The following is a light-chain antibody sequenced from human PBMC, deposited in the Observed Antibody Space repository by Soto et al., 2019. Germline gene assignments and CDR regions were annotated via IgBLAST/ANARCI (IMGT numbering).Light chain of an antibody. Sequence: DIVMTQSPDSLAVSLGERDTINCKSSQSVLSTSKNTNFLAWYQQKPGQPPRLLIYWASTRESGVPDRFSGGGSGTDFTLTISSLQAEDGAVYYCQQYYTSWWTFGQGTKVEIK. J-gene: IGKJ1*01. V-gene: IGKV4-1*01. CDR2: WAS. CDR1: QSVLSTSKNTNF. CDR3: QQYYTSWWT.